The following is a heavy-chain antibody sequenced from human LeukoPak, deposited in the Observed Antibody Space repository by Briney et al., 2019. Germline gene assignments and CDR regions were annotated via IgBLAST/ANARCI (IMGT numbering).Heavy chain of an antibody. CDR2: ISASSSII. D-gene: IGHD3-10*01. J-gene: IGHJ4*02. Sequence: PGRSLRLSCAASGFTFSAYIMNCVRQAPGKGLEWVSYISASSSIIYYADSVKGRFTISRDNAKNSLYLQMNRLRDEDTAVYYCARDRYHGSGSYHDAEGCFDYRGQGTLVTVSS. V-gene: IGHV3-48*02. CDR3: ARDRYHGSGSYHDAEGCFDY. CDR1: GFTFSAYI.